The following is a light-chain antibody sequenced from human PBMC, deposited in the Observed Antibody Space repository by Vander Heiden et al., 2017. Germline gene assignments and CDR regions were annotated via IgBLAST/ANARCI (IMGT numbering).Light chain of an antibody. J-gene: IGKJ4*01. V-gene: IGKV4-1*01. CDR2: WAS. CDR3: QQYFSTPLT. Sequence: DIVLTQSPDSLAVSLAERSTITCKSSQSVLYSSNNENYLAWYQQKPGQPPKLLIYWASTRESGVPDRFSGSGSGTDFTLTISSLQAEDVAVYYCQQYFSTPLTFGGGTKVEIK. CDR1: QSVLYSSNNENY.